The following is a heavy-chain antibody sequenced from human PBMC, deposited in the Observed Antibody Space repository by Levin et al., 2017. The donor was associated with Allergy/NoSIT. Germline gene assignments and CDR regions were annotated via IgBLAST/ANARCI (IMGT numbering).Heavy chain of an antibody. D-gene: IGHD6-19*01. CDR2: IGTAGDT. Sequence: GGSLRLSCAASGFTFSSYDMHWVRQATGKGLEWVSAIGTAGDTYYPGSVKGRFTISRENAKNSLYLQMNSLRAGDTAVYYCARYFPGVSSGWFREDDAFDSWGQGTMVTVSS. J-gene: IGHJ3*02. V-gene: IGHV3-13*04. CDR1: GFTFSSYD. CDR3: ARYFPGVSSGWFREDDAFDS.